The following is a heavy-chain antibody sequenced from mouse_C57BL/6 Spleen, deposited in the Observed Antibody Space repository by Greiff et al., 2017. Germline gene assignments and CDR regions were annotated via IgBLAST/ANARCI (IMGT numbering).Heavy chain of an antibody. D-gene: IGHD1-1*01. CDR1: GFNINDFY. CDR2: IDPADGDT. CDR3: TTRGVTTVVATPFAD. J-gene: IGHJ3*01. Sequence: EVQLQQSGAELVRPGASVKLSCTASGFNINDFYMHWVKQRPEQVLEWFGRIDPADGDTEYAPKFQGKATMAADTSSNTAYLQLSSLTSEDTAVYYCTTRGVTTVVATPFADWGQGTLVTVSA. V-gene: IGHV14-1*01.